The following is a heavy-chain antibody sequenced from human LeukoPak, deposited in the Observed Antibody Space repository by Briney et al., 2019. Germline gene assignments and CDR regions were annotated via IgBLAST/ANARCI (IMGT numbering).Heavy chain of an antibody. Sequence: SVKVSCKASGGTFSSYAISWVRQAPGQGLEWMGGIIPIFGTANYAQKFQGRVTITTDESTSTAYMEPSRLTSELTAGYYCAQAGELDYGDDGGGNWFDPWGQGTLVTVSS. CDR3: AQAGELDYGDDGGGNWFDP. CDR2: IIPIFGTA. CDR1: GGTFSSYA. V-gene: IGHV1-69*05. D-gene: IGHD4-17*01. J-gene: IGHJ5*02.